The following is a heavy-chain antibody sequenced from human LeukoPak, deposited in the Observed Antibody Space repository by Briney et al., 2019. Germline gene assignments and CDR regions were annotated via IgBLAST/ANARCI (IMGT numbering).Heavy chain of an antibody. D-gene: IGHD3-16*02. V-gene: IGHV4-59*08. CDR2: LYYSGST. J-gene: IGHJ4*02. CDR3: ARRAITFGGVIVDNYFDY. Sequence: PSETLSLTCTVSGGSISSYYWSWIRQAPGKGLEWIGYLYYSGSTNYNPSLKSRVTISVDTSKNQFSLKLSSVTAADTAVYYCARRAITFGGVIVDNYFDYWGQGILVTVSS. CDR1: GGSISSYY.